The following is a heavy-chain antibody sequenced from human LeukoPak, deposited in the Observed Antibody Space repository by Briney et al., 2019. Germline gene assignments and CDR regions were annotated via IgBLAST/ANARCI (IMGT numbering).Heavy chain of an antibody. CDR2: IYTSGST. Sequence: SETLSLTCTVWGGSISSYYWSWIRQPAGKGLEWIGRIYTSGSTNYNPSLKSRVTMSVDTSKNQFSLKLSSVTAADTAMYYCAKTVTTLFRDAFDIWGQGTMVTVSS. J-gene: IGHJ3*02. D-gene: IGHD4-17*01. V-gene: IGHV4-4*07. CDR3: AKTVTTLFRDAFDI. CDR1: GGSISSYY.